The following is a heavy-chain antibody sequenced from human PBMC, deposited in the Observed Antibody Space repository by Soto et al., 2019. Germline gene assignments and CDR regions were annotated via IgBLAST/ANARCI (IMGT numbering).Heavy chain of an antibody. V-gene: IGHV3-64D*06. CDR2: IKSNGIST. D-gene: IGHD1-26*01. CDR1: GFTFSNNT. CDR3: VAEGSSIYCLFDK. J-gene: IGHJ4*02. Sequence: GGSLRLSCSASGFTFSNNTMHWVRQAPGKGLEYVSTIKSNGISTFYAGSVKGRFSISRDTSKNTLYLQLNSLRPEHSALYYCVAEGSSIYCLFDKCDRRPRVIVAS.